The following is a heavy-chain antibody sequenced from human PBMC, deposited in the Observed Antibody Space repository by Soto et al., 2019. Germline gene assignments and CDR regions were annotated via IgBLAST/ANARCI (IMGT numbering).Heavy chain of an antibody. D-gene: IGHD6-19*01. J-gene: IGHJ4*01. Sequence: ASVKGSCKASGYTFIGYPMHWVRQAPGQGLEWMGWINPNRGGTNYAQKFQGWVTMTRDTSINTAYMELSRLKSDDTAVYYCPRGSGRYYDYWGQGTLVTVSS. CDR2: INPNRGGT. CDR1: GYTFIGYP. CDR3: PRGSGRYYDY. V-gene: IGHV1-2*04.